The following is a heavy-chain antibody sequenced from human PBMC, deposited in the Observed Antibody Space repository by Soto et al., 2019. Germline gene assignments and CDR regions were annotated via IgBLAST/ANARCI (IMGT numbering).Heavy chain of an antibody. CDR3: ARDREVEYTQGYGHGYFDY. J-gene: IGHJ4*02. Sequence: QVQLVQSGAEVKKPGSSVKVSCKASGGTFSSYAISWVRQAPGQGLEWMGGIIPIFGTANYAQKFQGRVTITEDETPSTAYMELSSLRAEDTAVYYCARDREVEYTQGYGHGYFDYWGQGTLVTVSS. CDR2: IIPIFGTA. D-gene: IGHD6-6*01. CDR1: GGTFSSYA. V-gene: IGHV1-69*12.